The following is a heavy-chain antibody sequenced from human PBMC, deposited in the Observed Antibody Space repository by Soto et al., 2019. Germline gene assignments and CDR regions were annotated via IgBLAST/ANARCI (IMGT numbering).Heavy chain of an antibody. Sequence: QVQLVQSGAEVKKPGSSVKVSCKGSGGTFSSDSISWVRQAPGQGLEWMGGIIPIFGTANYAQKFQGRVTITADESTSTAYMELSSLRSEDTAVYYCAIEYSSSPPYYPIGYWGQGTLVTVSS. V-gene: IGHV1-69*01. D-gene: IGHD6-6*01. CDR3: AIEYSSSPPYYPIGY. J-gene: IGHJ4*02. CDR2: IIPIFGTA. CDR1: GGTFSSDS.